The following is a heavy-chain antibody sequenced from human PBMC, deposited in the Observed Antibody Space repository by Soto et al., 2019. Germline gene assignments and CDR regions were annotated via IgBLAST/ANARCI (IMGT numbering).Heavy chain of an antibody. CDR3: ARGRYADY. CDR1: GYTFTSYG. D-gene: IGHD1-1*01. Sequence: QVHLVQSGAEVKKPGASVKVSCKASGYTFTSYGVTWVRQAPGQGLEWMGWISAHNGNTDYAQKLQGRVIVTRDTSTSTAYMELRSLRSDDTAVYYCARGRYADYWGQGALVTVSS. J-gene: IGHJ4*02. V-gene: IGHV1-18*01. CDR2: ISAHNGNT.